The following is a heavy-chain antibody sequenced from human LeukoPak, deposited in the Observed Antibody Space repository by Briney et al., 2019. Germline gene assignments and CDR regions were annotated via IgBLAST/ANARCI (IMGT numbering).Heavy chain of an antibody. CDR1: GDSISSSSYY. Sequence: SETLSLTCTVSGDSISSSSYYWGWIRQPPGKGLEWIGSIYYSGSTYYNPSLKSRVTISVDTSKNQFSLKLSSVTAADTAVYYCARSWYNAFDIWGQGTMVTVSS. J-gene: IGHJ3*02. CDR2: IYYSGST. V-gene: IGHV4-39*01. D-gene: IGHD6-13*01. CDR3: ARSWYNAFDI.